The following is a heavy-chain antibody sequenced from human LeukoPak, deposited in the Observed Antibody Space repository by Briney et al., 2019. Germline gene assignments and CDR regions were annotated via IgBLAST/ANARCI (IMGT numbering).Heavy chain of an antibody. Sequence: GGSLRLSCAASGFTFRNAWMSWVRQAPGKGLEWVGRIKSKTDGGTTDYAAPVKGRFTISRDDSKNTLYLQMNSLKTEDTAVYYCTTVISEDYVWGSYRLIPNFDYWGQGTLVTASS. CDR2: IKSKTDGGTT. J-gene: IGHJ4*02. CDR3: TTVISEDYVWGSYRLIPNFDY. CDR1: GFTFRNAW. D-gene: IGHD3-16*02. V-gene: IGHV3-15*01.